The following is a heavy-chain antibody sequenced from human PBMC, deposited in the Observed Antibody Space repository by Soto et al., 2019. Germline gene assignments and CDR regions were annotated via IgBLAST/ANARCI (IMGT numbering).Heavy chain of an antibody. CDR2: IYYSGST. D-gene: IGHD2-21*02. CDR3: ARHPSDFWFDP. Sequence: QLQLQESGPGLVKPSETLSLTCTVSGGSISSSSYFWGWIRQPPGKGLEWIGRIYYSGSTYYNPSLTSRFTVSVDTSKNQFSLKLSSVTAADTAVYYCARHPSDFWFDPWGQGTLVTVSS. V-gene: IGHV4-39*01. J-gene: IGHJ5*02. CDR1: GGSISSSSYF.